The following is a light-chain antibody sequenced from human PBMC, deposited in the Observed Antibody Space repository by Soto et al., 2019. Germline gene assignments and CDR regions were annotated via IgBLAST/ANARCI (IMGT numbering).Light chain of an antibody. J-gene: IGLJ7*01. CDR3: CSYGGSRAV. Sequence: QSALTQPASVSGSPGQSITISCTGTSSDVGSHNLVSWYQQHPGQAPKLMIXXVTKRPXXVSXRXSASKSGNTASLTISGLQAEDEADYYCCSYGGSRAVFGGGTQLTVL. CDR1: SSDVGSHNL. V-gene: IGLV2-23*02. CDR2: XVT.